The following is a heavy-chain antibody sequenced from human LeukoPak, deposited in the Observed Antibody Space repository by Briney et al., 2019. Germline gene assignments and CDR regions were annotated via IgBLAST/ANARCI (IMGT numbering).Heavy chain of an antibody. J-gene: IGHJ4*02. V-gene: IGHV3-7*01. CDR1: GFTFTSQW. Sequence: PGGSLRLSCATSGFTFTSQWMTWVRQAPGKGLEWVANINQDGGKKYFLDSVKGRFTISRDNAMNSLYLQMNTLRAEDTAVYYCARVGSSGSYNEDYWGQGTLATVSS. D-gene: IGHD1-26*01. CDR2: INQDGGKK. CDR3: ARVGSSGSYNEDY.